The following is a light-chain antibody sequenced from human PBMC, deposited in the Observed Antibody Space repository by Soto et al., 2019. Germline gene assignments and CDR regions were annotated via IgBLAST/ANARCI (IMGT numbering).Light chain of an antibody. CDR2: GAS. CDR1: QSVRSNF. J-gene: IGKJ1*01. Sequence: EIVLTQSPGTLSLSPGERATLSCRASQSVRSNFLAWYQQKPGQAPRLLIYGASNRATGIPDRFSGSGSGTDFTLTISRLEPEDFAVYYCQQYGSSPTFGQGTKVDIK. CDR3: QQYGSSPT. V-gene: IGKV3-20*01.